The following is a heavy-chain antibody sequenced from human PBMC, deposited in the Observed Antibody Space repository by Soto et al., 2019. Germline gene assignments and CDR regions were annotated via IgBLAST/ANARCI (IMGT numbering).Heavy chain of an antibody. CDR1: ADTFTGYT. J-gene: IGHJ4*03. V-gene: IGHV1-69*08. CDR2: VIPILGAS. CDR3: ARSRGSYYSNFDS. Sequence: SVKVSCKASADTFTGYTVTWVRQAPGQGLEWVGRVIPILGASNFAQKFQGRVTISADKSTDTAYMVLTGLTSEDTAVYYCARSRGSYYSNFDSWGQGTTVTVSS. D-gene: IGHD3-10*01.